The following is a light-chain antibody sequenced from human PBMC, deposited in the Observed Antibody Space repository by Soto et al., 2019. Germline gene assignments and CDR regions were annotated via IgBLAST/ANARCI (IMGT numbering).Light chain of an antibody. Sequence: QSVLTQPPSASGTPGQRVSISCSGSSSSIGSNTVSWYQQLPGTAPKLLIYSNNQRPSGVPDRFSGSKSGTSASLAISGLQSEDEADYYCAAWDDSLNCWVFGGGTKLTVL. V-gene: IGLV1-44*01. CDR3: AAWDDSLNCWV. CDR2: SNN. CDR1: SSSIGSNT. J-gene: IGLJ3*02.